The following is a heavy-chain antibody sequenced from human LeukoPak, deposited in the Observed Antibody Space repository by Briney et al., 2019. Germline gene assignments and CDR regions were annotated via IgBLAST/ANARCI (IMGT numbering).Heavy chain of an antibody. D-gene: IGHD3-10*01. Sequence: SVKVSCKASGGTFSSYAISWVRQAPGQGLEWMGGIIPTFGTANYAQKFQGRVTITTDESTSTAYMELSSLRSEDTAVYYCASGFVRPPYYYYMDVWGKGTTVTVSS. CDR1: GGTFSSYA. V-gene: IGHV1-69*05. CDR2: IIPTFGTA. J-gene: IGHJ6*03. CDR3: ASGFVRPPYYYYMDV.